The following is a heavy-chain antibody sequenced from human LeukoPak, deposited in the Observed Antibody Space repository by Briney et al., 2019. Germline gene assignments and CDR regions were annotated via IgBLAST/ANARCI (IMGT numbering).Heavy chain of an antibody. CDR2: INHSGST. CDR3: ARGRSSGYSGNYFDY. CDR1: GGSFSGYY. D-gene: IGHD3-22*01. J-gene: IGHJ4*02. Sequence: PSETLSLTCAVYGGSFSGYYWSWIRQPPGKGLEWIGEINHSGSTNYNPSLKSRVTISVDTSKNQFSLKLSSVTAADTAVYYCARGRSSGYSGNYFDYWGQGTLVTVSS. V-gene: IGHV4-34*01.